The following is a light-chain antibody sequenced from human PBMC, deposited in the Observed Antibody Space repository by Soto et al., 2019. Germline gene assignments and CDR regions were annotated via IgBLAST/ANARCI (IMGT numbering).Light chain of an antibody. J-gene: IGKJ2*01. V-gene: IGKV4-1*01. CDR2: WAS. Sequence: DIVMTQSPDSLAVSLGERATINCKSSQSVLYSSNNTNYLAWYQQRPGQPPKLLIYWASTRESGVPDRFRGRGSGTDFTLTITSLQAEDVAVYYCQQYESTPPTFGQGTKLEIK. CDR1: QSVLYSSNNTNY. CDR3: QQYESTPPT.